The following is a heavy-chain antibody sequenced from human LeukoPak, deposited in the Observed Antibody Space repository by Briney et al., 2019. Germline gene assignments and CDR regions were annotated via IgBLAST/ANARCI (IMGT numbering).Heavy chain of an antibody. V-gene: IGHV3-21*01. Sequence: GGPLRLSCAASGFTFSSYSMNWVRQAPGKGLEWVSSISSSNSYIYYADSVKGRFTISRDNAKNSLYLQMNSLRAEDTAVYYCARGARMTTVTPGYWGQGTLVTVSS. CDR3: ARGARMTTVTPGY. CDR2: ISSSNSYI. D-gene: IGHD4-17*01. J-gene: IGHJ4*02. CDR1: GFTFSSYS.